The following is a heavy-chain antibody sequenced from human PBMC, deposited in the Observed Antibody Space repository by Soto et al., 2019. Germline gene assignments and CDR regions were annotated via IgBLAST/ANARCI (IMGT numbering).Heavy chain of an antibody. J-gene: IGHJ4*02. CDR1: GGSISSGDYY. V-gene: IGHV4-30-4*01. D-gene: IGHD6-13*01. CDR2: IYYSETT. Sequence: SETLSLTCTVSGGSISSGDYYWSWIRQPPGKGLEWIGYIYYSETTYYNPSLKSRLIISVDTSKNQFSLKLSSVTAADTAVYYCAGSPYDSSWVNFDYWGQGTLVTVSS. CDR3: AGSPYDSSWVNFDY.